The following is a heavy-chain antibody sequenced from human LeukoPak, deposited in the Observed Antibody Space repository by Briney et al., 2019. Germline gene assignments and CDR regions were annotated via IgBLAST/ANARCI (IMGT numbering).Heavy chain of an antibody. V-gene: IGHV3-30-3*01. CDR2: ISYDGSNK. CDR1: GFTFSSYA. J-gene: IGHJ3*02. D-gene: IGHD6-13*01. Sequence: GGSLRLSCAASGFTFSSYAMHWVRQAPGKGLEWVAVISYDGSNKYYADSVKGRFTISRDNSKNTLYLQMNSLRAEDTAVYYCTRDSHPGASSPHAFDIWGQGTMVTVSS. CDR3: TRDSHPGASSPHAFDI.